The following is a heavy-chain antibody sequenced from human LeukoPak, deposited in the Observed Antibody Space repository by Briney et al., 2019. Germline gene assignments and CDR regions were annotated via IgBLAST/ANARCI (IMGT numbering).Heavy chain of an antibody. Sequence: SETLSLTCTVSGGSISSSSYYWGWIRQPPGKGLEWIGSIYYSGSTYYNPSLKSRVTISVDTSKNQFSLKLSSVTAADTAVYYCARSITIFGVDYYAYYFDYWGQRTLVTVSS. V-gene: IGHV4-39*01. CDR3: ARSITIFGVDYYAYYFDY. D-gene: IGHD3-3*01. CDR1: GGSISSSSYY. J-gene: IGHJ4*02. CDR2: IYYSGST.